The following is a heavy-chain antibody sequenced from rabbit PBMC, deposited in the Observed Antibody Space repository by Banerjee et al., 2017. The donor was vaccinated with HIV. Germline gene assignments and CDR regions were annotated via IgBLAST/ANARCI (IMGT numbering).Heavy chain of an antibody. CDR3: ARDLAAVTGWNFGL. D-gene: IGHD7-1*01. J-gene: IGHJ3*01. CDR1: GFSFSSNQY. V-gene: IGHV1S40*01. CDR2: IYVGSGGST. Sequence: QSLEESGGDLVKPGASLTLTCTASGFSFSSNQYMCWVRQAPGKGLEWIACIYVGSGGSTYYANWAKGRFTISKTSSTTVTLQMTSLTAADTATYFCARDLAAVTGWNFGLWGQGTLVTVS.